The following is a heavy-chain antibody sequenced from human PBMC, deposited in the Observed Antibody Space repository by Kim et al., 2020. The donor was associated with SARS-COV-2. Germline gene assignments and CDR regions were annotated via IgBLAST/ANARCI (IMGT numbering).Heavy chain of an antibody. D-gene: IGHD6-25*01. V-gene: IGHV1-3*01. CDR2: IIGGNGNT. CDR1: GYTFSNYA. J-gene: IGHJ4*02. Sequence: ASVKVSCKASGYTFSNYAIHWVRQAPGQRLECMGWIIGGNGNTYYSQEFQGRVTFTRDTSATTAYMELTSLRSEDTAIYYCARGSGPGLGYWGQGTLVTVSS. CDR3: ARGSGPGLGY.